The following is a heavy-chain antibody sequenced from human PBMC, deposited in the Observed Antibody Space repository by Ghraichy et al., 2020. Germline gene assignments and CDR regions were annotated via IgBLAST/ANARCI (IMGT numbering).Heavy chain of an antibody. Sequence: SGPTLVKPTETLRLTCTFSGFSLTTGGVGVGWIRQPPGKALEWLALVYWDNDKRYSPTVKSRITITKDISKNQVVLRMTTMDPVDTATYYCAQSDGVAAAGKGLHFQHWGQGTLVTVSS. CDR1: GFSLTTGGVG. CDR2: VYWDNDK. J-gene: IGHJ1*01. V-gene: IGHV2-5*02. CDR3: AQSDGVAAAGKGLHFQH. D-gene: IGHD6-13*01.